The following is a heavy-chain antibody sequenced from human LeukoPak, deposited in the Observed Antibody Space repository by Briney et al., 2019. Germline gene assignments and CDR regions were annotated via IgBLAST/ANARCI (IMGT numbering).Heavy chain of an antibody. CDR2: MRYDGSNR. J-gene: IGHJ6*03. CDR1: GFTFDDYA. CDR3: AKGVKVPLLRYFSYYMDV. D-gene: IGHD3-9*01. Sequence: GGSLRLSCAASGFTFDDYAMHWVRQAPGKGLEWVAFMRYDGSNRNYADSVKGRFTISRDNSKNTLYLQMNSLRAEDTAVYYCAKGVKVPLLRYFSYYMDVWGKGTTVTISS. V-gene: IGHV3-30*02.